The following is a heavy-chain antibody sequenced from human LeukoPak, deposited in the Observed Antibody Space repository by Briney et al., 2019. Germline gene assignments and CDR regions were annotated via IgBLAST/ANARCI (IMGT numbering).Heavy chain of an antibody. D-gene: IGHD4-17*01. Sequence: GVSLRLSCAASGFTFSNYAVIWVRQAPGKGLEWVSAISGSGGSTYCADSVKGRFTISRDNSKNTLYLQMNSLRAEDTAIYYCATLYGDYNWYFDLWGRGTLVTVSS. CDR2: ISGSGGST. CDR1: GFTFSNYA. CDR3: ATLYGDYNWYFDL. V-gene: IGHV3-23*01. J-gene: IGHJ2*01.